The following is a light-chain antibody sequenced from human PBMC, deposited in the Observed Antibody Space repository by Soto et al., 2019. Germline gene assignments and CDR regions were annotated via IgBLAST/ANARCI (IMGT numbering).Light chain of an antibody. CDR1: QSISSW. J-gene: IGKJ2*01. Sequence: DIQMTQSPSTLSASVGDRVTITCRASQSISSWLAWYQQKPGKAPKLLIYQASSLESGVPLRFSGSGSGTEFTLTISSLQPDDFATYYCQRYNSYSPYTFGQGTKLEIK. CDR2: QAS. CDR3: QRYNSYSPYT. V-gene: IGKV1-5*03.